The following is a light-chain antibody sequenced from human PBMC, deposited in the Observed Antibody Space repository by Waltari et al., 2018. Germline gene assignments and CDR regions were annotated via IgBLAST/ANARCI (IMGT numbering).Light chain of an antibody. CDR1: QTISTY. J-gene: IGKJ3*01. CDR3: QQSYSTPFT. CDR2: GAS. Sequence: DIQMTQTPSSLSASVGDRVTITCLASQTISTYLNWYLQKPGKAPKLLIYGASSLQSGAPSRFSGSGSGTDVNLTISSLQPEDFATYYCQQSYSTPFTFGPGTKVDIK. V-gene: IGKV1-39*01.